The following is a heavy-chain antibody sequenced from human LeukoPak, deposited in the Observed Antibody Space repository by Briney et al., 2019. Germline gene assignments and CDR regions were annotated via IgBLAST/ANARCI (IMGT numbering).Heavy chain of an antibody. Sequence: SETLSLTCTVSGGSISSYYWSWIRQPPGKGLEWIGYIYYSGSTNYNPSLKSRVTISVDTSKNQFSLKLSSVTAADTAVYYCAREGAGYFDWLSLHNYYYGMDVWGQGTTVTVSS. J-gene: IGHJ6*02. CDR1: GGSISSYY. CDR2: IYYSGST. D-gene: IGHD3-9*01. V-gene: IGHV4-59*01. CDR3: AREGAGYFDWLSLHNYYYGMDV.